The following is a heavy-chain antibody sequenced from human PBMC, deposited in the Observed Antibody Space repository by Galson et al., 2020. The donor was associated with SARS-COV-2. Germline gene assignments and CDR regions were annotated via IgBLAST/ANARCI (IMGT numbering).Heavy chain of an antibody. J-gene: IGHJ6*03. CDR2: IRSSSSTI. V-gene: IGHV3-48*01. CDR3: ARAPDYYYYYMDV. Sequence: GESLKISCAASGFTFSSYSMNWVRQAPGKGLEWVSYIRSSSSTIYYADPVKGRFTISRDNAKNSLYLQMNSLSAEDTAVYYCARAPDYYYYYMDVGGKGTTVTISS. CDR1: GFTFSSYS.